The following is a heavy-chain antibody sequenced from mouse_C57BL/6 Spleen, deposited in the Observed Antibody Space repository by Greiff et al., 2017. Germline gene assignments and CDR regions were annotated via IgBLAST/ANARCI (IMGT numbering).Heavy chain of an antibody. CDR3: ARITTVVVPYAMDY. Sequence: QVQLQQPGAELVKPGASVKLSCKASGYTFTSYWMHWVKQRPGQGLEWIGMIHPNSGSTNYNEKFKSKATLTVDKSSSTAYMQLSSLTSEDSAVYYCARITTVVVPYAMDYWGQGTSVTVSS. V-gene: IGHV1-64*01. D-gene: IGHD1-1*01. CDR1: GYTFTSYW. J-gene: IGHJ4*01. CDR2: IHPNSGST.